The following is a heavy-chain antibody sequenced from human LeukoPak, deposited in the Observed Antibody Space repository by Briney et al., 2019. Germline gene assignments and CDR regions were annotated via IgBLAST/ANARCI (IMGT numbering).Heavy chain of an antibody. CDR1: GFTFSTFAM. J-gene: IGHJ4*02. D-gene: IGHD3-10*01. CDR3: ARGLWFGDENPPYFDY. V-gene: IGHV4-38-2*01. Sequence: GSLRLSCAASGFTFSTFAMIWVRQPPGKGLEWIGSIYHSGSTYYNPSLKSRVTISVDTSKNQFSLKLSSVTAADTAVYYCARGLWFGDENPPYFDYWGQGTLVTVSS. CDR2: IYHSGST.